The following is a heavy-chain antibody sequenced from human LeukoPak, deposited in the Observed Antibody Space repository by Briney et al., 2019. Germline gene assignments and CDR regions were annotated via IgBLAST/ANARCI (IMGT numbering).Heavy chain of an antibody. CDR1: GCAFSNAW. D-gene: IGHD1-1*01. J-gene: IGHJ6*02. CDR2: IKSKTDGGTT. V-gene: IGHV3-15*01. Sequence: GGSLRLSCAASGCAFSNAWMSWVRQAPGKGLEWVGRIKSKTDGGTTDYAAPVKGRFTISRDDSKNTLYLQMNSLKTEDTAVYYCTTLPMEYYYYYGMDVWGQGTTVTVSS. CDR3: TTLPMEYYYYYGMDV.